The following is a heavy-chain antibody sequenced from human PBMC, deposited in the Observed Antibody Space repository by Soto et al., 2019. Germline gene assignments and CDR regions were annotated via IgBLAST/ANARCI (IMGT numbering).Heavy chain of an antibody. J-gene: IGHJ4*02. V-gene: IGHV4-30-4*01. CDR3: ARDRPITMVRGSYFDY. CDR2: IYYSGST. Sequence: SETLSLTCTVSGGSISSGDYYWSWIRQPPGKGLEWIGYIYYSGSTYYNPSLKSRVTISVDTSKNQFSLKLSSVTAADTAVYYCARDRPITMVRGSYFDYWGQGTLVTVSS. CDR1: GGSISSGDYY. D-gene: IGHD3-10*01.